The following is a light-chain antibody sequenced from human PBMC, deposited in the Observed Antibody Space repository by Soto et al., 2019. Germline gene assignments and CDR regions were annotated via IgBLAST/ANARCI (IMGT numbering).Light chain of an antibody. CDR1: QSVSSN. CDR2: GAS. V-gene: IGKV3D-15*01. J-gene: IGKJ5*01. Sequence: EIFLTQSPSTLSLAPVAVATLSCRDSQSVSSNLAWYQQKPGQPPRLVISGASTRAPGIPARFSGFGSGTDFTLTISSLQSEDFAIYYCQQYNNWPAITFGQGTRLEIK. CDR3: QQYNNWPAIT.